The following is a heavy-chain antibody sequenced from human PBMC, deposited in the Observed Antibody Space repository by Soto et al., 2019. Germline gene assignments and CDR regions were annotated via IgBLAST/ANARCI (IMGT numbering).Heavy chain of an antibody. V-gene: IGHV3-33*01. CDR2: IWYDGSKN. CDR1: GFSFSSYG. CDR3: ARFRGGWYGKSDY. Sequence: QVQLVESGGGVVQPGKSLRLSCAASGFSFSSYGMHWVRQAPGKGLEWVAVIWYDGSKNYYADSVKGRFTISRDNSKNALYRQMDSVRAEETAVCYCARFRGGWYGKSDYWGQGTLVTGSS. J-gene: IGHJ4*02. D-gene: IGHD6-19*01.